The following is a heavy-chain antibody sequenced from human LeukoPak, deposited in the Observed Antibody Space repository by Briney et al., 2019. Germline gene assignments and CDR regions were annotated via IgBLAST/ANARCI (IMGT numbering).Heavy chain of an antibody. D-gene: IGHD6-19*01. Sequence: ASVKVSCKASGGTFSSHAIIWVRQAPGQGLEWMGGIIPIFDSSNYAQKFQGRVTITADESTSTAYMELSSLRSEDTAVYYCARDRWDSSAWPHIWGQGTMVTVSS. J-gene: IGHJ3*02. CDR3: ARDRWDSSAWPHI. CDR2: IIPIFDSS. CDR1: GGTFSSHA. V-gene: IGHV1-69*13.